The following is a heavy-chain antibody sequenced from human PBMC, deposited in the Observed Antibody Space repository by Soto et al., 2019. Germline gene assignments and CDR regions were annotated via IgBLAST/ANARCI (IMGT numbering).Heavy chain of an antibody. V-gene: IGHV4-39*02. CDR2: IYYSGST. D-gene: IGHD2-2*01. Sequence: SETLSLTCIVSGGSISSSSYYWGWIRQPPGKGLEWIGNIYYSGSTNYNPSLKSRVTISVDTSKNHFSLKLSSVTAADTAVYYCARSIVVVPAAMGEELKINWFDPWGQGTLVTVSS. J-gene: IGHJ5*02. CDR1: GGSISSSSYY. CDR3: ARSIVVVPAAMGEELKINWFDP.